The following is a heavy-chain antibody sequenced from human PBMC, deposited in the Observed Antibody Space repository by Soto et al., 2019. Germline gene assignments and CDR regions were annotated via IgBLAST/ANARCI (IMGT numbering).Heavy chain of an antibody. J-gene: IGHJ3*01. CDR3: ARERENYDSSDSF. V-gene: IGHV3-21*01. Sequence: LRLSCAASGFTFSSDSMNCVRQAPGKWLGWGSYISSSSSYIYYADSVKVRFTISRDNAKNSLYLQMNSLRAEDTAVYYCARERENYDSSDSFWGQGTMVTVSS. CDR2: ISSSSSYI. CDR1: GFTFSSDS. D-gene: IGHD3-22*01.